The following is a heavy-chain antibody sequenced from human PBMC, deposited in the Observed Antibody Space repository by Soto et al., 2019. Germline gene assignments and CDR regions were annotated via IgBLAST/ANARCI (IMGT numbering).Heavy chain of an antibody. CDR3: ARSEVVPAATDY. CDR1: GYSFTSYW. D-gene: IGHD2-2*01. V-gene: IGHV5-10-1*01. Sequence: EVQLVQSGAEVKKPGESLRISCKGSGYSFTSYWISWVRQMPGKGLEWMGRIDPSDSYTNYSPSFQGHVTISADKSISTAYPQWSSLKASDTAMYYCARSEVVPAATDYWGQGTLVTVSS. J-gene: IGHJ4*02. CDR2: IDPSDSYT.